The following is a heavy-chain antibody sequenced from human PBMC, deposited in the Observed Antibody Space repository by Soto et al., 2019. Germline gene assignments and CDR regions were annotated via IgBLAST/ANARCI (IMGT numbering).Heavy chain of an antibody. J-gene: IGHJ4*02. CDR1: GFSFGSYA. V-gene: IGHV3-23*01. CDR2: ISGSDGKT. D-gene: IGHD3-3*01. CDR3: ARWSYLDY. Sequence: GGTLRLYGSASGFSFGSYALNWVRQAPGKGLEWVSTISGSDGKTFYADSVKGRFSISRDTSQNTLYLQMNSLRADDTAIYYCARWSYLDYWGQGTRVTVSS.